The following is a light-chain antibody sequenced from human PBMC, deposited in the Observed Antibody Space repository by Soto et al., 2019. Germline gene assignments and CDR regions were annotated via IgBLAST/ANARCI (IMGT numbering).Light chain of an antibody. CDR3: SSYTSRSTFWV. Sequence: QSALTQPASVSGSPGQSITISCTGTSSDVDGYKYVSWYQQHPRKAPKLTIYAVSNRPSGVSNRFSGSKSGDTASLTISGLQAEDEADYYCSSYTSRSTFWVFGGGTKLTVL. V-gene: IGLV2-14*01. J-gene: IGLJ3*02. CDR1: SSDVDGYKY. CDR2: AVS.